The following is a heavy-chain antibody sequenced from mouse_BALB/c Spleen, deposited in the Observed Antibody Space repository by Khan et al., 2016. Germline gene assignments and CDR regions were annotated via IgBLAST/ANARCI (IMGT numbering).Heavy chain of an antibody. Sequence: LVKTGASVKISCKASGYSFIGYYMHWVKQSHGKSLEWIGYISCYNGATRYNQKFKGKATFTVDTSSNTAYMQFNSLTYEDSAVYYCARPYFGGDEGYYFNYWGQGTTLTVSS. CDR3: ARPYFGGDEGYYFNY. J-gene: IGHJ2*01. CDR2: ISCYNGAT. D-gene: IGHD1-1*02. V-gene: IGHV1S34*01. CDR1: GYSFIGYY.